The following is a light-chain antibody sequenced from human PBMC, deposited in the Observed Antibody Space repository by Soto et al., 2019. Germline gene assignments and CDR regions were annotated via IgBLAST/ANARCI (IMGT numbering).Light chain of an antibody. CDR1: QSISSW. J-gene: IGKJ4*01. V-gene: IGKV1-5*03. CDR2: KAS. CDR3: HQYHSYPLP. Sequence: DIQMTQSPSTLSASVGDRVTITCRPSQSISSWLAWYQQKPGKAPKLLIYKASSLESGVPSRFSGSGSGTEFTLRISSVQPDDFATYYCHQYHSYPLPFGGGTKVEIK.